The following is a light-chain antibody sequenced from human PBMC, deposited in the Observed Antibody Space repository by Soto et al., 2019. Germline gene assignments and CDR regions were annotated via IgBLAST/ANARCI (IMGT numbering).Light chain of an antibody. CDR3: SSYAGRNDF. CDR1: SSDVGGYNY. V-gene: IGLV2-8*01. J-gene: IGLJ2*01. CDR2: EVT. Sequence: QSALTQPPSASGSPGQSVTISCTGTSSDVGGYNYVSWYQQHPGKAPKLMIYEVTKRPSGVPDRFSGSKSVNTASLTVSGLQAEDEADYYCSSYAGRNDFFGGGTKLTVL.